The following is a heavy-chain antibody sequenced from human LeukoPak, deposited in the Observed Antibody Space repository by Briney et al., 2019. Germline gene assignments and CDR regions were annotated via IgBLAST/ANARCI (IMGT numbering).Heavy chain of an antibody. D-gene: IGHD3-16*02. J-gene: IGHJ4*02. CDR2: IKQDGSEK. Sequence: GGSLRLSCAASGFTFSSYWMSWVRQAPGKGLEWVANIKQDGSEKYYVDSVKGRFTISRGNAKNSLYLQMNSLRAEDTAVYYCARDLTYDYVWGSYRHVWGQGTLVAVSS. CDR3: ARDLTYDYVWGSYRHV. CDR1: GFTFSSYW. V-gene: IGHV3-7*01.